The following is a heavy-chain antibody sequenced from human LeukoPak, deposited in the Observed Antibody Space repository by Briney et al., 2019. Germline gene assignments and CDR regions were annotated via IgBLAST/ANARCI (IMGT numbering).Heavy chain of an antibody. CDR1: GGTFSSYA. CDR3: ARDADSSGSMGY. CDR2: IIPIFGTA. D-gene: IGHD3-22*01. V-gene: IGHV1-69*05. J-gene: IGHJ4*02. Sequence: AVKVSCKASGGTFSSYAISWVRQAPGQGLEWMGGIIPIFGTANYAQKFQGRVTITTDESTSTAYMELSSLRSEDTAVYYCARDADSSGSMGYWGQGTLVTVSS.